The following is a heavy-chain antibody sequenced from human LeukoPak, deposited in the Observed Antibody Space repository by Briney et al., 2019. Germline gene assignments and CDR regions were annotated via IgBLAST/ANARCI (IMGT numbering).Heavy chain of an antibody. D-gene: IGHD6-19*01. CDR3: ARAPRGAVAGYYFDY. J-gene: IGHJ4*02. CDR2: ISSNGGST. V-gene: IGHV3-64*01. Sequence: PGGSLRLSCAASGFTFSRYAMHWVREAPGKGLEYVSAISSNGGSTYYANSVKGRFTTSRDNSKNTLYLQMGSLRADDMAVYYCARAPRGAVAGYYFDYWGQGTLVTVSS. CDR1: GFTFSRYA.